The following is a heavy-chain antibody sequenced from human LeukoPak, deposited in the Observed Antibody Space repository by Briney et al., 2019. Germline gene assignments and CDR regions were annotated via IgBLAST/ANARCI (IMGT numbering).Heavy chain of an antibody. J-gene: IGHJ4*02. CDR3: ARAWPGYSGSYPLKLFDY. CDR1: GYTFTSYG. V-gene: IGHV1-18*01. D-gene: IGHD1-26*01. Sequence: ASVKVSCKASGYTFTSYGISWVRQAPGQGLEWMGWISAHNGNTNYAQKLQGRVTMTTDTSTSTAYMELRSLRSDDTAVYYCARAWPGYSGSYPLKLFDYWGQGTLVTVSS. CDR2: ISAHNGNT.